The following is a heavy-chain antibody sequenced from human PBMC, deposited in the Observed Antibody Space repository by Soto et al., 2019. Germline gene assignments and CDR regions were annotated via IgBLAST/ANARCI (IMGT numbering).Heavy chain of an antibody. CDR3: ARHLLLWFGEYISPPLFRSYYFDY. J-gene: IGHJ4*02. D-gene: IGHD3-10*01. Sequence: QLQLQESGPGLVKPSETLSLTCTVSGGSISSSSYYWGWIRQPPGKGLEWIGSIYYSGSTYYNPSLKSRVTISVDTSKNQFSLKLSSVTAADTAVYYCARHLLLWFGEYISPPLFRSYYFDYWGQGTLVTVSS. CDR2: IYYSGST. V-gene: IGHV4-39*01. CDR1: GGSISSSSYY.